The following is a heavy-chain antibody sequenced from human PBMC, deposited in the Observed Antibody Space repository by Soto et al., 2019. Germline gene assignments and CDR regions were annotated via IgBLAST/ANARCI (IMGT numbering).Heavy chain of an antibody. CDR2: IWYDGSNK. CDR3: AREYRLATVAKVSAFDI. D-gene: IGHD4-17*01. J-gene: IGHJ3*02. V-gene: IGHV3-33*01. CDR1: GFTFSSYG. Sequence: AGGSLRISCGGSGFTFSSYGMHWVRQAPGKGLEWVAVIWYDGSNKYYADSVKGRFTISRDNSKNTLYLQMNSLRAEDTAVYYCAREYRLATVAKVSAFDIWGQGTMVTVSS.